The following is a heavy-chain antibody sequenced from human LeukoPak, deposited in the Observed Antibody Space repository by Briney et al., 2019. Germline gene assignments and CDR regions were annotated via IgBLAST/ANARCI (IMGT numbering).Heavy chain of an antibody. J-gene: IGHJ6*03. V-gene: IGHV3-33*06. Sequence: GGSLRLSCAASGFTFSSYGMHWVRQAPGKGLEWVAVIWYDGSNKYYADSVKGRFTISRDNSKNTLYLQMNSLRAEDTAVYYCAKGYSSSWMRLRGEWASYYYYMDVWGKGTTVTVSS. CDR1: GFTFSSYG. D-gene: IGHD6-13*01. CDR2: IWYDGSNK. CDR3: AKGYSSSWMRLRGEWASYYYYMDV.